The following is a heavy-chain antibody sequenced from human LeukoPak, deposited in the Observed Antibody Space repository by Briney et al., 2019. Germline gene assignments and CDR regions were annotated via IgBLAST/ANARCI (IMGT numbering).Heavy chain of an antibody. CDR3: ARHYCSSTSCPRRLFYFDY. D-gene: IGHD2-2*01. CDR1: GGSFSGYY. CDR2: INHSGST. V-gene: IGHV4-34*01. J-gene: IGHJ4*02. Sequence: SETLSLTCAVYGGSFSGYYWSWIRQPPGKGLEWIGEINHSGSTNYNPSLKSRVTISVDTSKNQFSLKLSSVTAADTAVYYCARHYCSSTSCPRRLFYFDYWGQGTLVTVSS.